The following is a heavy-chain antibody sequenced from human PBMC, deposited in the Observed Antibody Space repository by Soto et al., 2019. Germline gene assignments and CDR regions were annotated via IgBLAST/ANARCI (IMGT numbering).Heavy chain of an antibody. Sequence: QVQLVESGGGVVQPGRSLRLSCAASGSTFSSYDMHWVRQAPGKGLVWVAVISYDGSNKYYADSVKGRFTISRDNSKNTLYLQMNSLRAEDTAVYYCAKEGGQYSSGGPFDYWGQGTLVTVSS. V-gene: IGHV3-30*18. CDR3: AKEGGQYSSGGPFDY. CDR2: ISYDGSNK. CDR1: GSTFSSYD. D-gene: IGHD6-19*01. J-gene: IGHJ4*02.